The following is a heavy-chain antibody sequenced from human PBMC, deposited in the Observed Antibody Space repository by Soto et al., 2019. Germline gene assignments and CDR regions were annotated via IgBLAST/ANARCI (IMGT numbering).Heavy chain of an antibody. CDR1: GGTFSSYA. Sequence: QVQLVQSGAEVKKPGSSVKVSCKASGGTFSSYAISWVRQAPEQGLEWMGGIIPIFGTANYAQKFQGRVTITADESTSTAYMELSSLRSEDTAVYYCARLFSAYYYDSSGYYAYWGQGTLVTVSS. CDR2: IIPIFGTA. CDR3: ARLFSAYYYDSSGYYAY. V-gene: IGHV1-69*01. J-gene: IGHJ4*02. D-gene: IGHD3-22*01.